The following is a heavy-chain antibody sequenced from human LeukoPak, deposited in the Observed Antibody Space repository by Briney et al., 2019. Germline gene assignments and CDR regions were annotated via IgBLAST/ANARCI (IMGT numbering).Heavy chain of an antibody. Sequence: GRSLRLSRAASGFTSSSFAMHWVRQAPGKGLEWVAVISYDGSNKYYTDSVKGRFTISRDNSKNTLYLQMNSLRAEDTAVYYCARDLGPFSRFSGWYGWGAFDIWGQGTTVTVSS. CDR2: ISYDGSNK. J-gene: IGHJ3*02. CDR1: GFTSSSFA. D-gene: IGHD6-19*01. V-gene: IGHV3-30-3*01. CDR3: ARDLGPFSRFSGWYGWGAFDI.